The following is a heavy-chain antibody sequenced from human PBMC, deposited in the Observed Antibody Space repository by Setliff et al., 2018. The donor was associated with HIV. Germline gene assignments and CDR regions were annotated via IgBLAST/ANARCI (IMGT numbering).Heavy chain of an antibody. V-gene: IGHV4-34*01. CDR3: ARDRYTWNYGKNYMDV. Sequence: SETLSLTCAVYGGSFSGYYWSWIRQPPGKGLEWIGEINHSGSTSYNPSLKSRVTISVDTSKNQFSLKLSSVTAADTAVYYCARDRYTWNYGKNYMDVWGKGTTVTV. CDR1: GGSFSGYY. CDR2: INHSGST. J-gene: IGHJ6*03. D-gene: IGHD1-7*01.